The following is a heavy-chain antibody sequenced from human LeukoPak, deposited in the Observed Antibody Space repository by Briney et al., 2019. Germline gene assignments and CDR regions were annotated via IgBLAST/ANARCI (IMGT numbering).Heavy chain of an antibody. CDR2: MNPSSGNT. CDR1: GYTFTSFD. CDR3: ARGATTLTPSGY. J-gene: IGHJ4*02. D-gene: IGHD4-17*01. V-gene: IGHV1-8*01. Sequence: ASVKVSCKASGYTFTSFDINWVRQATGQGLEWMGWMNPSSGNTDYAQKFQGRVTMTRDTSISTAYMEVSSLRSEDTAVYYCARGATTLTPSGYGGQGTLVTVYS.